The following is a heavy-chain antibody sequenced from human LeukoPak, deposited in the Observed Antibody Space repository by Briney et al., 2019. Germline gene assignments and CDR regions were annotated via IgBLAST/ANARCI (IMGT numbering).Heavy chain of an antibody. Sequence: GGSLRLPCAASGFTFNRYWMHWVRQVPGKGLVWVSRINSDGSSTTYADSVKGRFTISRDNARNTLYLQVNSLRAEDTAVYYCARGRGTIYMFDYWGQGTLVTVSS. CDR1: GFTFNRYW. V-gene: IGHV3-74*01. D-gene: IGHD2/OR15-2a*01. CDR2: INSDGSST. J-gene: IGHJ4*02. CDR3: ARGRGTIYMFDY.